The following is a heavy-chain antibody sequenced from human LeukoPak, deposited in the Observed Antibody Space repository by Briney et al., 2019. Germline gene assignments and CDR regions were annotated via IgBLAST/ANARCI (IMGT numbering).Heavy chain of an antibody. V-gene: IGHV1-2*04. CDR1: GGTFHSYV. Sequence: ASVKVSCKASGGTFHSYVINWVRQAPGQGLEWMGQIIPILGIANYAQKFQGWVTMTRDTSISTAYMELSRLRSDDTAVYYCARERIAVAGTTYYYYYGMDVWGQGTTVTVSS. CDR3: ARERIAVAGTTYYYYYGMDV. J-gene: IGHJ6*02. CDR2: IIPILGIA. D-gene: IGHD6-19*01.